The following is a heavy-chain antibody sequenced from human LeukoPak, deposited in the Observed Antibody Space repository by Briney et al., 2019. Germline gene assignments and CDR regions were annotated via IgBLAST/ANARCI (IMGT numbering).Heavy chain of an antibody. J-gene: IGHJ5*02. D-gene: IGHD3-9*01. CDR2: INHSGST. CDR3: AGLYYDVLTGLA. CDR1: GGSFSGYY. Sequence: SETLSLTCAVYGGSFSGYYWSWIRQPPGKGLEWIGEINHSGSTNYNPSLKSRVSISVDTSKNQFSLKLSSVTAADTAVYYCAGLYYDVLTGLAWGQGTLVTVSS. V-gene: IGHV4-34*01.